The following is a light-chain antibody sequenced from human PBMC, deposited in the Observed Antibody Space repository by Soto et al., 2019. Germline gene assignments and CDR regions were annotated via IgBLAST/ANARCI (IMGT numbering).Light chain of an antibody. CDR3: QQYYNWPPYT. Sequence: EIVMTQSPATLSVSPGERATLSCRASQRISSNLAWYQQKPGQAPRLLIYGASTRATGIPARFTGSGSGTDFTLTISGLQSDDFAVYYCQQYYNWPPYTFGQGTKLQIE. V-gene: IGKV3-15*01. CDR2: GAS. J-gene: IGKJ2*01. CDR1: QRISSN.